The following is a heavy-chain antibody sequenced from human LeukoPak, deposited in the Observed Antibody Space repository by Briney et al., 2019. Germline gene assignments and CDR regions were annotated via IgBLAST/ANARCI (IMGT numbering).Heavy chain of an antibody. V-gene: IGHV3-53*01. Sequence: GGSLRLSCAASGFAVSSNHMNWVRQAPGKGLEWVSVIFNGGSTYYADSVKGRFTISRDNSKNTLYLQMNSLRAEDTAVYYCATSIVGFTYDEHFQHWGQGTLVTVSS. D-gene: IGHD1-26*01. CDR1: GFAVSSNH. J-gene: IGHJ1*01. CDR2: IFNGGST. CDR3: ATSIVGFTYDEHFQH.